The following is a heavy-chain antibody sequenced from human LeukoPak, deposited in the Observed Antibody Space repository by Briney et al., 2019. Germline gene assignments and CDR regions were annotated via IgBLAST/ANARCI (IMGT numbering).Heavy chain of an antibody. Sequence: ASVKVSCKPSGYIFTDYYMHWVRQAPGQRLEWMGWINPNSGGTNYAQKFQGRVSMTRDTSISTAYMELSRLRSDDTAVYYCAGGPISGNYDYWGQGTLVTVSS. CDR3: AGGPISGNYDY. J-gene: IGHJ4*02. CDR1: GYIFTDYY. CDR2: INPNSGGT. D-gene: IGHD1-26*01. V-gene: IGHV1-2*02.